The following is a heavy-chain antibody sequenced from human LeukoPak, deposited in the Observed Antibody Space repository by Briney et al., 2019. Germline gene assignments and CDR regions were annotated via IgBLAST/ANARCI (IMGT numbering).Heavy chain of an antibody. CDR3: ARGGIGYYYYGMDV. Sequence: SETLSLTCAVYGGSFSGYYWSWIRQPPGKGLEWIGEINHSGSTNYNPSLKSRVTISVDTSKNQFSLKLSSVTAADTAVYYCARGGIGYYYYGMDVWGQGTTVTVSS. V-gene: IGHV4-34*01. J-gene: IGHJ6*02. CDR2: INHSGST. CDR1: GGSFSGYY. D-gene: IGHD1-1*01.